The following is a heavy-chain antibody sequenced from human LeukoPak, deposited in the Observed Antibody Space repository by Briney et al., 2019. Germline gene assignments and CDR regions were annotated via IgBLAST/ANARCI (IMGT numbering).Heavy chain of an antibody. D-gene: IGHD2-15*01. CDR2: ISGSGGST. Sequence: PGGTLRLSCAASGFAFSSYGMSWVRQAPGKGLEWVSAISGSGGSTYYADSVKGRFTISRDNSKNTLYLQMNSLRAEDTAVYYCAKDLPENIVVVVAAAIDYWGQGTLVTVSS. V-gene: IGHV3-23*01. CDR1: GFAFSSYG. J-gene: IGHJ4*02. CDR3: AKDLPENIVVVVAAAIDY.